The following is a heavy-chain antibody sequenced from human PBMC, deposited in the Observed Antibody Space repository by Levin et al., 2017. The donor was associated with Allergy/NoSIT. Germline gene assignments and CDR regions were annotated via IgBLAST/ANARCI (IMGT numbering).Heavy chain of an antibody. V-gene: IGHV3-53*01. CDR2: IYSGGTT. D-gene: IGHD4-17*01. J-gene: IGHJ4*02. Sequence: PGGSLRLSCAASGFTVSSNHMNWVRQAPGKGLEWVSVIYSGGTTYYADSVKGRFTISRDNSKNTLYLQMNSLRAEDTAVYYCARGVRGSLDDGVLYYFDYWGQGTLVTVSS. CDR1: GFTVSSNH. CDR3: ARGVRGSLDDGVLYYFDY.